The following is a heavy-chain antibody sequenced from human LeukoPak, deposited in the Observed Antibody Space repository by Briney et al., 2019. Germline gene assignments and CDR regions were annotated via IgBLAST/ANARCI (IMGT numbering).Heavy chain of an antibody. CDR3: ARGRQWLVDY. Sequence: GGSLRLSCAASGFTFSSYAMHWVRQAPGKGLEWVAVISYDGSNKYYADSVKGRFTISRDNSKNTLYLQMNSPRAEDTAVYYCARGRQWLVDYWGQGTLVTVSS. D-gene: IGHD6-19*01. V-gene: IGHV3-30-3*01. J-gene: IGHJ4*02. CDR1: GFTFSSYA. CDR2: ISYDGSNK.